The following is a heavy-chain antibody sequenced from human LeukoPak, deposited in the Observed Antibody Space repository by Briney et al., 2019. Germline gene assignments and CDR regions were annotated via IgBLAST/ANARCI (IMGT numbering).Heavy chain of an antibody. CDR2: ISAYNGNT. Sequence: GASVKVSCKASGYTFTSDGISWVRQAPGQGLEWMGWISAYNGNTNYAQKLQGRVTMTTDTSTSTAYMELRSLRSDDTAVYYCARVSEQWLVPRNYYYYYYMDVWGKGTTVTVSS. V-gene: IGHV1-18*01. CDR3: ARVSEQWLVPRNYYYYYYMDV. J-gene: IGHJ6*03. CDR1: GYTFTSDG. D-gene: IGHD6-19*01.